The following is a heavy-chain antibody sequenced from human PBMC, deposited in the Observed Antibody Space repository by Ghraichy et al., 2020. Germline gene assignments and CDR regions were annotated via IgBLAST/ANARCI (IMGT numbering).Heavy chain of an antibody. D-gene: IGHD3-10*01. CDR2: IYHSGST. V-gene: IGHV4-4*02. Sequence: TLSLTCVVSGGSISTSNWWSWVRQPPGKGLEWIGEIYHSGSTNYNPSLKSRVTISVDKSRNQFSLKLSSVTAAETAVYYCARVVGFGEGYGMDVWGQGTTVTVSS. CDR3: ARVVGFGEGYGMDV. CDR1: GGSISTSNW. J-gene: IGHJ6*02.